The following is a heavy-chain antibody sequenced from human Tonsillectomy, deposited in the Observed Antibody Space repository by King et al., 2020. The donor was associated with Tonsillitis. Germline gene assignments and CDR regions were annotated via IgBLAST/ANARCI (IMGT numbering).Heavy chain of an antibody. CDR3: ARDRCRRVLDIDY. D-gene: IGHD1-1*01. V-gene: IGHV3-30*04. CDR1: GFTFRNYA. Sequence: VQLVESGGGVVQPGRSLRLSCAASGFTFRNYAMHWVRQAPGKGLEWVAIISTDGISKIYADSVKGRFTISRDSYKNTLYLQMNSLGDEDTAVYYCARDRCRRVLDIDYWGQGTLVTVSS. J-gene: IGHJ4*02. CDR2: ISTDGISK.